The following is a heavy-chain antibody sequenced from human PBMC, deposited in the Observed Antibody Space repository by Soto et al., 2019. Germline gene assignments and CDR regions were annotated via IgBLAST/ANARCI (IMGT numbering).Heavy chain of an antibody. Sequence: ASVKVSCKASGYTFTSYDINWVRQATGQGLEWMGWMNPNSGNTGYAQKFQGRVTMTRNTSISTAYMELSSLRSEDTAVYYCARDGEGYCSGGSCAYFDYWGQGTLVTVSS. V-gene: IGHV1-8*01. CDR2: MNPNSGNT. CDR3: ARDGEGYCSGGSCAYFDY. D-gene: IGHD2-15*01. J-gene: IGHJ4*02. CDR1: GYTFTSYD.